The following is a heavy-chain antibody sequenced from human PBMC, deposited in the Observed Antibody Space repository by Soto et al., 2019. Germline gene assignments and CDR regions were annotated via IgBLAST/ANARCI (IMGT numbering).Heavy chain of an antibody. CDR3: ARYYSSSSRFDGWFDP. V-gene: IGHV4-31*03. Sequence: QVQLQESGPGLVKPSQTLSLTCTVSGGSISSGGYYWSWIRQHPGKGLEWIGYIYYSGSTYYNPSLKSRVTISVDTSKNQFSLKLSSVTAADTAVYYCARYYSSSSRFDGWFDPWGQGTLVTVSS. D-gene: IGHD6-6*01. CDR1: GGSISSGGYY. CDR2: IYYSGST. J-gene: IGHJ5*02.